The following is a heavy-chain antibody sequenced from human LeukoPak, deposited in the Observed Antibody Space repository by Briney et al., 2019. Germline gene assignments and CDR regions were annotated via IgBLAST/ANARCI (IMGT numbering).Heavy chain of an antibody. CDR2: IFHSGYT. CDR1: GDSMSNYY. D-gene: IGHD3-3*01. V-gene: IGHV4-59*01. J-gene: IGHJ5*02. Sequence: SETLSLTCSVSGDSMSNYYWNWIRQPPGKRLEWIGLIFHSGYTTYNPSLQTRVTMSIDTSKNEFSLTLTSVTTADTAVYYCVRGHSILGVEARFDPWGQGALVTVSS. CDR3: VRGHSILGVEARFDP.